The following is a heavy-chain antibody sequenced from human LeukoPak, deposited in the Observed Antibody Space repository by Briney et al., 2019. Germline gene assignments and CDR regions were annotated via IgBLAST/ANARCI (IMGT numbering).Heavy chain of an antibody. V-gene: IGHV1-2*02. D-gene: IGHD3-10*01. Sequence: GASVKVSCKASGYTFTGYYMHWVRQAPGQGLEWMGWINPNSGGTNYAQKFQGRVTMTRDTSISTAYMELSRLKSDDTAVYSCAGGLWFGELSPGDFWGQGTLVTVSS. CDR1: GYTFTGYY. CDR2: INPNSGGT. CDR3: AGGLWFGELSPGDF. J-gene: IGHJ4*02.